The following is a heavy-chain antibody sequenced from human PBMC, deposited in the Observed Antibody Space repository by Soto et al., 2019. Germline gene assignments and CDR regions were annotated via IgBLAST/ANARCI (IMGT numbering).Heavy chain of an antibody. V-gene: IGHV4-34*01. Sequence: PSETRSVTSAVYVGSFSGYYWSGSRQPPGKGLEWIGEINHSGSTNYNPSLKSRVTISVDASKNQFSLKLSSVTAADTAVYYCARDYEKQYYFDYWGQGTLVTVS. D-gene: IGHD3-16*01. CDR3: ARDYEKQYYFDY. CDR1: VGSFSGYY. J-gene: IGHJ4*02. CDR2: INHSGST.